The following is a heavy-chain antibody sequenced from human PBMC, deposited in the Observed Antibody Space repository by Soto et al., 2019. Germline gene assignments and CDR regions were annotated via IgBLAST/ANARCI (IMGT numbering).Heavy chain of an antibody. D-gene: IGHD1-26*01. CDR3: VREDILGARSFDY. CDR2: ISSLSSPR. V-gene: IGHV3-48*02. J-gene: IGHJ4*02. CDR1: GFTFGGYS. Sequence: GGSLRLSCAASGFTFGGYSMNWVRQAPGKGVEWISYISSLSSPRYYAESVEGRFIISRDNAKNSLYLQMNSLRDEDTAVYFCVREDILGARSFDYWGQGTRVTGSS.